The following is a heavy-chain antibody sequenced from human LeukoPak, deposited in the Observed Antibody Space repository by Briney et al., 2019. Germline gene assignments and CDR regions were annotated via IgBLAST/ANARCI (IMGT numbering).Heavy chain of an antibody. CDR2: IFFTGTT. CDR1: GGSISPLY. V-gene: IGHV4-59*11. Sequence: SETLSLTCTVSGGSISPLYWSWIRQPPGKGLEFIGYIFFTGTTNYNPSLKSRVTLSVDTSMNQFSLKLSSVTPADTAVYYCARGGVAAKYYFDYWGQGTLVTVSS. J-gene: IGHJ4*02. D-gene: IGHD3-10*01. CDR3: ARGGVAAKYYFDY.